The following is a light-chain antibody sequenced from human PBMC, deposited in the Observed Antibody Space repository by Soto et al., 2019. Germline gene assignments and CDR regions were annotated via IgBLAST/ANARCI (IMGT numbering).Light chain of an antibody. J-gene: IGKJ4*01. CDR1: QGIRDF. CDR2: AAS. V-gene: IGKV1-9*01. Sequence: DIQLTQSPSFLSASVGDRVTITCRASQGIRDFLAWYQQKPGQPPKLLIYAASTLQTGVPTRFSGIASGTEFTLIISNLQPADLATYYCQQFNVYPLTFGGGTKVEIK. CDR3: QQFNVYPLT.